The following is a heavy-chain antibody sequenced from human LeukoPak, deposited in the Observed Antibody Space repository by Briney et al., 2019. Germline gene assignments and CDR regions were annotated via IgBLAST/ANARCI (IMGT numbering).Heavy chain of an antibody. V-gene: IGHV1-46*01. J-gene: IGHJ3*02. CDR1: GYTFTSYY. CDR3: ARLGKLRITIFGVVTEDAFDI. CDR2: INPSGGST. Sequence: ASVKVSCKASGYTFTSYYMHWVRQAPGQGLEWMGIINPSGGSTSYAQKFQGRVTMTRDMSTSTIYMELSSLRSEDTAVYYCARLGKLRITIFGVVTEDAFDIWGQGTMVTASS. D-gene: IGHD3-3*01.